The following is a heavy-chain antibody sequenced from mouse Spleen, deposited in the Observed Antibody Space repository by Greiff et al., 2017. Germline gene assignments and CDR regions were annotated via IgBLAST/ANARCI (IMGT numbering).Heavy chain of an antibody. CDR3: ARDYRYPWFAY. CDR1: GFTFSSYA. D-gene: IGHD2-14*01. Sequence: EVQRVESGGGLVKLGGSLKLSCAASGFTFSSYAMSWVRQTPEKRLEWVATISSGGGNTYYPDSVKGRFTISRDNAKNTLYLQMSSLKSEDTAMYYCARDYRYPWFAYWGQGTLVTVSA. V-gene: IGHV5-9-3*01. CDR2: ISSGGGNT. J-gene: IGHJ3*01.